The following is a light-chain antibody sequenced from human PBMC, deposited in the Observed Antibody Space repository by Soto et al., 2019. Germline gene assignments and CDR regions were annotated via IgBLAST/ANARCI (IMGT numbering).Light chain of an antibody. CDR1: SGDVGGHNA. J-gene: IGLJ1*01. CDR3: SSYERSGAYG. V-gene: IGLV2-14*03. CDR2: DVY. Sequence: QSALTQPASVSGSPGQSITLSCTGTSGDVGGHNAVSWYQQHPGKAPKLLIYDVYNRPSGASNRFSGSKSGNTASLTISGLQAEDEADYYCSSYERSGAYGFGTGTKVTVL.